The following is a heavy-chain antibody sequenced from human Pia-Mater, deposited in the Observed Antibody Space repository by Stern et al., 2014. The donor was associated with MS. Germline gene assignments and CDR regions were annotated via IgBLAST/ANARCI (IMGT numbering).Heavy chain of an antibody. V-gene: IGHV5-51*01. Sequence: EVQLVQSGAELIRPGESLKISCKGSGFKFSIYWIAWVRQMPGKGLEWMGIIYPGDSETGYSPSFHGQVTMSADKSTSTPYLQWSSLNASDPAMYFCARQTTAWASDVWGQGTLVTVSS. D-gene: IGHD1-14*01. J-gene: IGHJ4*02. CDR2: IYPGDSET. CDR1: GFKFSIYW. CDR3: ARQTTAWASDV.